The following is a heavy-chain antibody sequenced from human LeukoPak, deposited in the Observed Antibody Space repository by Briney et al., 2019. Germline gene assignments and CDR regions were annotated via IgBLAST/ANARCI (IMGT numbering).Heavy chain of an antibody. V-gene: IGHV1-3*01. CDR2: INAGNGNT. Sequence: GASVKVSCKASGYTFTSYAMHWVRQAPGQRLEWMGWINAGNGNTKYSQKFQGRVTITRDTSASTAYMELSSLRSEDTAVYYCARDSYVDTALPWYFDYWGQGTLVTVSS. CDR1: GYTFTSYA. CDR3: ARDSYVDTALPWYFDY. D-gene: IGHD5-18*01. J-gene: IGHJ4*02.